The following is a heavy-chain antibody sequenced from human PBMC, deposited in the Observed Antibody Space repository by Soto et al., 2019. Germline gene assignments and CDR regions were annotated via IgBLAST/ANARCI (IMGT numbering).Heavy chain of an antibody. CDR3: ARHAYDFWSGHPNPRYYYGMDV. D-gene: IGHD3-3*01. V-gene: IGHV5-10-1*01. J-gene: IGHJ6*02. Sequence: GESLKISCQVSGYTFTSYWITWVRQMPGKDMEWMGRIDPIDSYTNYSPSLQGHITISSDKSISTAYLQWSSLQASDTAMYYCARHAYDFWSGHPNPRYYYGMDVWGQGTTVTVSS. CDR1: GYTFTSYW. CDR2: IDPIDSYT.